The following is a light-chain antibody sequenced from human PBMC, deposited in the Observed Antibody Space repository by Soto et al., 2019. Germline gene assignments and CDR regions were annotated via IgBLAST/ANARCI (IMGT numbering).Light chain of an antibody. J-gene: IGKJ1*01. CDR3: QQYNNWPQT. V-gene: IGKV3-15*01. CDR1: QSVSSN. CDR2: GAS. Sequence: EIVMTQSPATLSVSPGERATLSCRASQSVSSNLAWYQQTPGKAPRLRIYGASTRATGIPGRFSGSGSGTEFTLTISSLQSEDSAVYYCQQYNNWPQTFGQGTKVEIK.